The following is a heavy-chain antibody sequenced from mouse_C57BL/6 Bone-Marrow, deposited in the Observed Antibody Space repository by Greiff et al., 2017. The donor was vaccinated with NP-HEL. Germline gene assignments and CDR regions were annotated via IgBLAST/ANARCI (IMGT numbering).Heavy chain of an antibody. D-gene: IGHD2-2*01. V-gene: IGHV14-4*01. CDR2: IDPENGDT. CDR3: TTGNYGYDVGYFDV. Sequence: EVQLQQSGAELVRPGASVKLSCTASGFNIKDDYMHWVKQRPEQGLEWIGWIDPENGDTEYASKFQGKATITADTSSNTAYLQLSSLTSEDTAVYYCTTGNYGYDVGYFDVWGTGTTVTVSS. J-gene: IGHJ1*03. CDR1: GFNIKDDY.